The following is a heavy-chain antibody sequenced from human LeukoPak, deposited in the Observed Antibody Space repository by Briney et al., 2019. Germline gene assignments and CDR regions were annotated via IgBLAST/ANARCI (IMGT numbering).Heavy chain of an antibody. D-gene: IGHD5-12*01. J-gene: IGHJ4*02. V-gene: IGHV4-59*11. CDR3: VRGIVATIYFDY. CDR2: IYYSGST. CDR1: GGSISSHY. Sequence: SETLSLTCTVSGGSISSHYWSWIRQPPGKGLEWIGYIYYSGSTNYNPSLKSRVTISVDTSKNQFSLKLSSVTAADTAVYYCVRGIVATIYFDYWGQGTLVTVSS.